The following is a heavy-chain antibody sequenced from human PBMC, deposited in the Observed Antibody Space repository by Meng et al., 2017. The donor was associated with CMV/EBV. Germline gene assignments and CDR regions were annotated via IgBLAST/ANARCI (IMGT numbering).Heavy chain of an antibody. CDR1: KCSFSNYY. V-gene: IGHV3-74*01. D-gene: IGHD3-16*01. Sequence: SCAASKCSFSNYYIHWVRQAPGKGLVWVSRVNPDGSNTNYADSVKGRFTISRDNAKNTVYLQMNSLRAEDTAVYYCTCFTGGMGSLQWGQGTLVTVSS. J-gene: IGHJ4*02. CDR3: TCFTGGMGSLQ. CDR2: VNPDGSNT.